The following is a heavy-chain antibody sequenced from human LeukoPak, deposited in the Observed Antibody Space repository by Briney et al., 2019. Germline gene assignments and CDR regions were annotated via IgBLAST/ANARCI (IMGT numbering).Heavy chain of an antibody. J-gene: IGHJ5*02. CDR3: ARGRRRFDGSGSYDGWFDP. D-gene: IGHD3-10*01. Sequence: ASVKVSCKASGYTVTGYYMHWVRQAPGQGLEWMGRINPNSGGTNYAQKFQGRVTMTRDTSISTAYMELSRLRSDDTAVYYCARGRRRFDGSGSYDGWFDPWGQGTLVTVSS. V-gene: IGHV1-2*06. CDR2: INPNSGGT. CDR1: GYTVTGYY.